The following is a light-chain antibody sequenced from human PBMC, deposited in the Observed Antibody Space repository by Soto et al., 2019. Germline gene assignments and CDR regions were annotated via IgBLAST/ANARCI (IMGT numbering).Light chain of an antibody. CDR3: HQYYRTPRT. Sequence: EIGLTQSPGTLSLSPGERATLFCRANQSLAHKYLAWYQQKPGQAPRLLIYDASSRATGTPDRFSGTGSATDFTRTISSLEPEDFAVYYCHQYYRTPRTFGQGTKVDIK. CDR2: DAS. CDR1: QSLAHKY. V-gene: IGKV3-20*01. J-gene: IGKJ1*01.